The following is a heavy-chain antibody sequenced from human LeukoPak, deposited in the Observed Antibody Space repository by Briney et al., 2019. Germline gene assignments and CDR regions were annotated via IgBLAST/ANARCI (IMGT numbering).Heavy chain of an antibody. CDR1: GFSFSDYG. CDR2: IRYDGTGQ. D-gene: IGHD1-7*01. Sequence: GGSLRLSCAASGFSFSDYGMDWVRQAPGKGLEWVSFIRYDGTGQYYADSVKGRLTISRDNSKNMLYLQLNSVRPDGTAVYYCARGNSNGFDIWGQGTMVTVSS. V-gene: IGHV3-30*02. J-gene: IGHJ3*02. CDR3: ARGNSNGFDI.